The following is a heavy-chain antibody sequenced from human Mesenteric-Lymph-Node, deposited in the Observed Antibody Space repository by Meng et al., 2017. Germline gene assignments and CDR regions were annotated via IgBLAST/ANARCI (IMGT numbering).Heavy chain of an antibody. J-gene: IGHJ4*02. CDR2: INPSGGST. CDR3: ARSPLDGYNYHFDY. Sequence: QVERVQSGAEVKKPGASVKVSCKASGYTFTGYYMHWVRQAPGQGLEWMGRINPSGGSTTYSQKLQGRLTMTRDTSTSAVYMELSSLRSEDTAIYYCARSPLDGYNYHFDYWGQGTLVTVSS. D-gene: IGHD5-24*01. V-gene: IGHV1-46*01. CDR1: GYTFTGYY.